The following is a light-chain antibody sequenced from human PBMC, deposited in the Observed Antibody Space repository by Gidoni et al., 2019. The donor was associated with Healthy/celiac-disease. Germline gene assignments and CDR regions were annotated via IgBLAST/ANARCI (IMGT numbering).Light chain of an antibody. CDR1: SLRSYY. CDR2: GKN. J-gene: IGLJ2*01. Sequence: SSELTQDPAVSVALGQTGRITCQGDSLRSYYAIWYQQKPGQAPVLVIYGKNNRPSGIPDRFSGSSSGNTASLTITGAQAEDEADYYCNSRDSSGNHLGVVFGGGTKLTVL. V-gene: IGLV3-19*01. CDR3: NSRDSSGNHLGVV.